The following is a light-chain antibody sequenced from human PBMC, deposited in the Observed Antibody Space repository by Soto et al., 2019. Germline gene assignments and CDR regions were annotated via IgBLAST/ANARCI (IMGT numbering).Light chain of an antibody. CDR2: AAS. CDR1: QSISSY. V-gene: IGKV1-39*01. CDR3: QQSYRTPHT. Sequence: DIQMTQSPSSLSASVGDRVTITCRASQSISSYLNWYQQKPGKAPKLLIYAASSLQSGVPSRFSGSGSGTDFTLTISSLQPEDFATYYCQQSYRTPHTFGGGTKV. J-gene: IGKJ4*01.